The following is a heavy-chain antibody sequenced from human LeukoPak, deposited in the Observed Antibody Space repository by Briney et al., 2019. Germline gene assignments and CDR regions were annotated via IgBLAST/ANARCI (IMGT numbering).Heavy chain of an antibody. CDR3: ARGLGGKGGYFDY. D-gene: IGHD3-16*01. J-gene: IGHJ4*02. Sequence: GGSLRLSCAASGFTFSSNYMSWVRQAPGKGLEWVSVIYSGGSTYYADSVKGRFTISRDNSKNTLYLQMNSLRAEDTAVYYCARGLGGKGGYFDYWGQGTLVTVSS. CDR2: IYSGGST. V-gene: IGHV3-66*01. CDR1: GFTFSSNY.